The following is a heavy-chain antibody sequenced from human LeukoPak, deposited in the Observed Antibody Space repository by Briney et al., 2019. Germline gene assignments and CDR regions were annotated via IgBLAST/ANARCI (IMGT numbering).Heavy chain of an antibody. D-gene: IGHD2-15*01. CDR2: IYSGGST. J-gene: IGHJ4*02. CDR3: ARDRRYSSQRRDPFDY. CDR1: EFSVGSNY. V-gene: IGHV3-66*01. Sequence: GGSLRLSCAASEFSVGSNYMTWVRQAPGKGLEWVSLIYSGGSTYYADSVKGRFTISRDNAKNSLYLQMNSLRAEDTAVYYCARDRRYSSQRRDPFDYWGQGTLVTVSS.